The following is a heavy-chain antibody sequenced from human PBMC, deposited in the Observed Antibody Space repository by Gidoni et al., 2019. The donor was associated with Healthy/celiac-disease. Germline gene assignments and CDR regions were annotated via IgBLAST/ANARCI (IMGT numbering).Heavy chain of an antibody. CDR2: IYYSGST. V-gene: IGHV4-39*01. CDR3: ARPGYYDFWSGYYPTLATDYYMDV. CDR1: GGSISSSSYY. J-gene: IGHJ6*03. Sequence: QLQLQESGPGLVKPSETLSLTCTVSGGSISSSSYYWGWIRQPPGKGLEWIGSIYYSGSTYYNPSLKSRVTISVDTSKNQFSLKLSSVTAADTAVYYCARPGYYDFWSGYYPTLATDYYMDVWGKGTTVTVSS. D-gene: IGHD3-3*01.